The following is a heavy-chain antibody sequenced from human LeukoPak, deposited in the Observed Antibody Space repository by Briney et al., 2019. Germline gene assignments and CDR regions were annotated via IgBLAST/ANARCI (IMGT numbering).Heavy chain of an antibody. Sequence: GGSLRLSCAASGFTFSSYSMNWVRQAPGKGLEWVSSISSSSYIYYADSVKGRFTISRDNAKNSLYLQMNSLRAEDTAVYYCARETDYGDYVDYWGQGTLVTVSS. CDR2: ISSSSYI. J-gene: IGHJ4*02. CDR1: GFTFSSYS. CDR3: ARETDYGDYVDY. V-gene: IGHV3-21*01. D-gene: IGHD4-17*01.